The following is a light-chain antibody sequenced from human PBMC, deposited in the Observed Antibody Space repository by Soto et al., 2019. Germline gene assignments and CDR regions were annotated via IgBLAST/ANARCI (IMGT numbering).Light chain of an antibody. CDR1: QSVSSY. J-gene: IGKJ4*01. CDR3: QQRSNWPPT. Sequence: EVVLIQSPAILSLSPGERATLSCRASQSVSSYLAWYQQKPGQAPRLLIYDASNRATGIPARFSGSGSGTDFTLTISSLEPEDFAVYYCQQRSNWPPTFGGGTKV. CDR2: DAS. V-gene: IGKV3-11*01.